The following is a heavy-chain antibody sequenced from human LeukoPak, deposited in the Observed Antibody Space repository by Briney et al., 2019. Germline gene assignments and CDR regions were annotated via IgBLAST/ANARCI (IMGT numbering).Heavy chain of an antibody. J-gene: IGHJ3*02. V-gene: IGHV3-9*01. CDR2: ISWNSGSI. Sequence: GGSLRLACTASGFTFDDYAMHWVRQAPEKGLEWVSGISWNSGSIGYADSVKGRFTISRDNAKNSLYLQMNSLRAEDTALYYCAKDVYRSGEYALDIWGQGTMVTVSS. CDR3: AKDVYRSGEYALDI. CDR1: GFTFDDYA. D-gene: IGHD3-16*01.